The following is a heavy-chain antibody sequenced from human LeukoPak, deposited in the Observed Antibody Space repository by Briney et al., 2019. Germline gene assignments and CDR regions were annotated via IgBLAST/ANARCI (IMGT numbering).Heavy chain of an antibody. CDR3: ARGGRSSWYYFDS. V-gene: IGHV3-23*01. Sequence: GGSLRLSCAASGFTFSSYAMTWVRQAPGKGLEWVSITSGSGDNTYYADSVKGRFTISRDNSKNTLYLQMNSLRAEDTAVYYCARGGRSSWYYFDSWGQGTLVTVSS. CDR2: TSGSGDNT. J-gene: IGHJ4*02. CDR1: GFTFSSYA. D-gene: IGHD6-13*01.